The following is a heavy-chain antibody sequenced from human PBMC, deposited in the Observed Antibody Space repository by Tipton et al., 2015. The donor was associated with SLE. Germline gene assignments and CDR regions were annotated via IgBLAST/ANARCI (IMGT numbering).Heavy chain of an antibody. CDR1: GDSITSITRTNW. J-gene: IGHJ6*02. V-gene: IGHV4-4*02. CDR3: ARGCSSSTCEPFYFFGMDV. CDR2: IFHSGST. D-gene: IGHD6-6*01. Sequence: TLSLTCTVSGDSITSITRTNWWSWVRQPPGKGLEWIGEIFHSGSTNYRPSLKSRVIISVDKSKNQFSLQLNSVTPEDTAVYYCARGCSSSTCEPFYFFGMDVWGQGTTVTVSS.